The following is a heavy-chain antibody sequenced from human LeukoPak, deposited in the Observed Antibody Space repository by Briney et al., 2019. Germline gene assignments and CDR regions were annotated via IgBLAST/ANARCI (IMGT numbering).Heavy chain of an antibody. Sequence: SETLSLTCTVSGGSISSYYWSWIRQPPGKGLEWIAYIYYSESSNYNPSLKSRATISVDTSKSQLSLKLSSVTAADTAVYYCVKAAVAVDYWGQGTLVTVSS. CDR3: VKAAVAVDY. V-gene: IGHV4-59*01. D-gene: IGHD6-19*01. CDR2: IYYSESS. J-gene: IGHJ4*02. CDR1: GGSISSYY.